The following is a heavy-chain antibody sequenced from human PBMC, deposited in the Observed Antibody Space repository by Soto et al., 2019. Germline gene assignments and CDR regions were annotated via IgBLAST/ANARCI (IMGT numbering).Heavy chain of an antibody. J-gene: IGHJ6*02. D-gene: IGHD6-13*01. CDR3: AKDVYSSSRPDYYYYGMDV. CDR1: GFTFSSYA. CDR2: ISGSGGST. Sequence: GESLKISCAASGFTFSSYAMSWVRQAPGKGLEWVSAISGSGGSTYYADSVKGRFTISRDNSKNTLYLQMNSLRAEDTAVYYCAKDVYSSSRPDYYYYGMDVWGQGTTVTVSS. V-gene: IGHV3-23*01.